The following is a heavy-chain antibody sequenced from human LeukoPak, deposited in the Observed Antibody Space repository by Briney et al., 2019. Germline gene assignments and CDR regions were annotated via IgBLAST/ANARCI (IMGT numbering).Heavy chain of an antibody. V-gene: IGHV4-39*07. CDR3: ARGSKQLVAHPPEYFQH. CDR1: GGSLSSSSYY. CDR2: IYYSGST. Sequence: PSETLSLTCPVSGGSLSSSSYYWGWLRQPPGKGLEGIGSIYYSGSTYYNPSLKSRVTISVDTSKNQFSLKLSSVTAADTAVYYCARGSKQLVAHPPEYFQHWGQGTLVTVSS. D-gene: IGHD6-13*01. J-gene: IGHJ1*01.